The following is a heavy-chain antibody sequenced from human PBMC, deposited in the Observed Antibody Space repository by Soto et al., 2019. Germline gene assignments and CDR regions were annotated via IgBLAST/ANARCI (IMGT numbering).Heavy chain of an antibody. V-gene: IGHV3-48*03. CDR2: ISSSGSTI. Sequence: GGSLRLSCVASGFTFSCYEMNWVRQAPGKGLEWVSYISSSGSTIYYADSVKGRFTISRDNTKNSLYLQMNSLRAEDTAVYYCAREAAAGTDAFEIWGPGTMVTVSS. J-gene: IGHJ3*02. CDR1: GFTFSCYE. D-gene: IGHD6-13*01. CDR3: AREAAAGTDAFEI.